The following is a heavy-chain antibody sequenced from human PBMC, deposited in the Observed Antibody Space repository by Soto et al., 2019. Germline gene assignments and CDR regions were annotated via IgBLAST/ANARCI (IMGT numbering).Heavy chain of an antibody. Sequence: SETLSLTCTVSGGSISSSSYYWGWIRQPPGKGLEWIGSIYYSGSTYYNPSLKSRVTISVDTSKNQFSLKLSSVTAADTAVYGCARRHGLDIDAYDWGQGILVTVSS. V-gene: IGHV4-39*01. CDR1: GGSISSSSYY. J-gene: IGHJ4*02. CDR2: IYYSGST. D-gene: IGHD2-21*01. CDR3: ARRHGLDIDAYD.